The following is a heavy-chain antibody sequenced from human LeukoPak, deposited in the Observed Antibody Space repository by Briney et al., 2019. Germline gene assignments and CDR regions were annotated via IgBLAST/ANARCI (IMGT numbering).Heavy chain of an antibody. CDR1: GFTFSSYD. D-gene: IGHD2-15*01. CDR3: VRGPYCSGGSCYGHFDY. CDR2: IGTAGDT. V-gene: IGHV3-13*01. Sequence: GGSLRLSCAASGFTFSSYDMYWVRQATGKGLEWVSAIGTAGDTYYPGSVKGRFTISRENAKNSLYLQMNSLRVGDMAVYYCVRGPYCSGGSCYGHFDYWGQGTLVTASS. J-gene: IGHJ4*02.